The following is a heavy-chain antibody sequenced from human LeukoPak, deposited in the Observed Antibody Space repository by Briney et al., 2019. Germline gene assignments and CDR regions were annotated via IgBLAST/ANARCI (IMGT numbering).Heavy chain of an antibody. V-gene: IGHV4-59*01. CDR3: ARDSAYSSSWYLAFDI. J-gene: IGHJ3*02. CDR1: GGSISSYY. D-gene: IGHD6-13*01. CDR2: IYYSGST. Sequence: SETLSLTCTVSGGSISSYYWSWIRQPPGKGLEWIGYIYYSGSTNYNPSLKSRVTISVDTSKNQFSLKLSSVTAADTAVYYCARDSAYSSSWYLAFDIWGQETMVTVSS.